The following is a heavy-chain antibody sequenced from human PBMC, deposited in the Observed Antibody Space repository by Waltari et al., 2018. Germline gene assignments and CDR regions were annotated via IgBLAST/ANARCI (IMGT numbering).Heavy chain of an antibody. V-gene: IGHV4-38-2*01. CDR1: GYSISSGYS. J-gene: IGHJ3*02. D-gene: IGHD3-10*01. Sequence: QVQLQESGPGLVKPSETLSLTCAVSGYSISSGYSWGWIRQPPGKGLEWIGSIYHSGSTYYNPSLKSRVTISVDTSKNQFSLKLSAVTAADTAVYYCARIYGSGSADDAFDIWGQGTMVTVSS. CDR2: IYHSGST. CDR3: ARIYGSGSADDAFDI.